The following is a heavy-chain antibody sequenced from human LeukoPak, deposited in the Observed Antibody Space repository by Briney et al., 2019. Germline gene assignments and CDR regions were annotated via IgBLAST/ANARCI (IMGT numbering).Heavy chain of an antibody. CDR1: GYPFSNYA. CDR3: ARNVIPSARHYYYYLDV. J-gene: IGHJ6*03. V-gene: IGHV1-18*01. CDR2: INAYSGHT. D-gene: IGHD2-2*01. Sequence: GASVKVSCQPSGYPFSNYAISWVRRAPGQGLECMGRINAYSGHTDYALKFQGRVTMTTDTSTSRVYLELRGLRSDDTAIYYCARNVIPSARHYYYYLDVWGRGTTVTVSS.